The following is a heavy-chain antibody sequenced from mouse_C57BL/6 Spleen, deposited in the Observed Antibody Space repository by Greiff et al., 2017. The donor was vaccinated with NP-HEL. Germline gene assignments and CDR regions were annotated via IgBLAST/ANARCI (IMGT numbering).Heavy chain of an antibody. V-gene: IGHV1-66*01. CDR2: IYPGSGNT. D-gene: IGHD2-1*01. CDR1: GYSFTSYY. CDR3: ARHGNDAWFAY. J-gene: IGHJ3*01. Sequence: QVQLKQSGPELVKPGASVKISCKASGYSFTSYYIHWVKQRPGQGLEWIGWIYPGSGNTKYNEKFKGKATLTADTSSSTAYMQLSSLTSEDSAVYYCARHGNDAWFAYWGQGTLVTVSA.